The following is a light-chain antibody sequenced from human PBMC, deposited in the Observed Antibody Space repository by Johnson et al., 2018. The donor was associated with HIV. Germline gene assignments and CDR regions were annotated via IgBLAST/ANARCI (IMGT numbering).Light chain of an antibody. CDR1: SSNIGNNY. J-gene: IGLJ1*01. V-gene: IGLV1-51*02. Sequence: QSVLTQPPSVSAAPGQKVTISCSGSSSNIGNNYVSWYQQLPGTAPKLLIYQTNKRPTGIPDRISGSKSGTSATLGIAGLQTGDEADYYCGTWDSSLNVEVFGTGTRVTVL. CDR2: QTN. CDR3: GTWDSSLNVEV.